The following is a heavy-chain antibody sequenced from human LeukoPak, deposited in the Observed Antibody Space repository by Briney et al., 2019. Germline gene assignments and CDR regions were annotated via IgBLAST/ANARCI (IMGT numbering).Heavy chain of an antibody. CDR3: ARSSSSGSYQNFFDP. Sequence: SQTLSLTCSVSGDSINSGGYYWSWIRQHPGKGLEWIGYTFSSGGSSYNPSLKSRLTISVDTSKNLVSLKLKSVTAADTAVYYCARSSSSGSYQNFFDPWGQGTLVTVSS. D-gene: IGHD3-16*02. J-gene: IGHJ5*02. CDR2: TFSSGGS. V-gene: IGHV4-31*02. CDR1: GDSINSGGYY.